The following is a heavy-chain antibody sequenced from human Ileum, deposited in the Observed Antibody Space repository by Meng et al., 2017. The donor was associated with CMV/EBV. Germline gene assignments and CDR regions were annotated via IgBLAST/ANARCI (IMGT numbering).Heavy chain of an antibody. CDR2: MYYSGNT. Sequence: GPCLVKPSQTPSLTCTFSGDYLISNSHYWGWIRLPPWKGLEFIASMYYSGNTYYNPSLKILTTISINTSKNQFSLNLTPKTAADTAVDYCVRVVIAAGTDWFDPWGQGTLVTVSS. CDR1: GDYLISNSHY. CDR3: VRVVIAAGTDWFDP. D-gene: IGHD6-13*01. V-gene: IGHV4-39*02. J-gene: IGHJ5*02.